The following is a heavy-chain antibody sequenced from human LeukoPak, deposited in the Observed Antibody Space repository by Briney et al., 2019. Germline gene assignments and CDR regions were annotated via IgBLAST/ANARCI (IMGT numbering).Heavy chain of an antibody. Sequence: SETLSLTCTVSGVSIRSYYWSWIRQPPGKGLEWIGYIYYSGSPNYNPSLKSRVTLSVDTSKNQFSLKLSSVTAADTAVYYCARGWGNPGVLAWFDPWGQGTLVTVSS. CDR3: ARGWGNPGVLAWFDP. CDR1: GVSIRSYY. CDR2: IYYSGSP. D-gene: IGHD3-16*01. V-gene: IGHV4-59*12. J-gene: IGHJ5*02.